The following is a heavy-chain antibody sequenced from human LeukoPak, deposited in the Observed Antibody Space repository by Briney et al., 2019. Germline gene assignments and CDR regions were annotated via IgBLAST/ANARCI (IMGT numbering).Heavy chain of an antibody. D-gene: IGHD3-3*01. V-gene: IGHV1-8*01. CDR3: ARIFSSRRVAFDI. Sequence: ASVKVSCKASGYTFTSYDINWVRQATGQGLEWMGWMNPNSGNTGYAQKFQVRVTMTRNTSISTAYMELSSLRSEDTAVHYCARIFSSRRVAFDIWGHGTMVTVSS. CDR2: MNPNSGNT. J-gene: IGHJ3*02. CDR1: GYTFTSYD.